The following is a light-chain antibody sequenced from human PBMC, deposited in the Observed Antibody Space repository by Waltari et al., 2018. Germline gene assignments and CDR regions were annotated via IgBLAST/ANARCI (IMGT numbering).Light chain of an antibody. J-gene: IGKJ4*01. CDR2: AAT. CDR1: QTVSASY. V-gene: IGKV3-20*01. Sequence: ENVLTQSPGTLSLSPGERATLSCRTSQTVSASYVAWYQQKPGQSPRLLIYAATSRAAGIPDRFRGGGAGTDFALTITRVEPEDSAVYYCQQYRNSRTFGGGTKVEIK. CDR3: QQYRNSRT.